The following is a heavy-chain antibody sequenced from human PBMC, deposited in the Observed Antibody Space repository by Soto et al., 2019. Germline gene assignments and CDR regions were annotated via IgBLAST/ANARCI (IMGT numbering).Heavy chain of an antibody. CDR1: GFTFSSYA. J-gene: IGHJ4*02. V-gene: IGHV3-23*01. CDR3: ANVWYIGGGGPSDY. CDR2: ISGSGGST. D-gene: IGHD1-26*01. Sequence: EVQLLESGGGLVQPGGSLRLSCAASGFTFSSYAMSWVRQAPGKGREWVSAISGSGGSTYYADSVKGRFTISRDNSKNTLYLQMNSLRAEDTAVYYCANVWYIGGGGPSDYWGQGTLVTVSS.